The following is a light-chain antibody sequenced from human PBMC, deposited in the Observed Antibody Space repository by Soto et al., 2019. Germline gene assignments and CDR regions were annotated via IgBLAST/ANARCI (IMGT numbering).Light chain of an antibody. J-gene: IGKJ2*01. CDR2: GAS. CDR3: QQYGTSPFT. Sequence: EMVLTQSPGTLSLSPGERATLSCRASQSVSSSYLAWYQKKPGQAPRLLIYGASNRANGIPDRFSGSGSGTDVTHNSSNVEPEEFAVYYCQQYGTSPFTFCQVSKLAIK. CDR1: QSVSSSY. V-gene: IGKV3-20*01.